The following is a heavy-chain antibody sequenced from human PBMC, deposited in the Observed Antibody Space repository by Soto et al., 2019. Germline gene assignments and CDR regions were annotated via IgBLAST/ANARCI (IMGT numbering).Heavy chain of an antibody. D-gene: IGHD6-6*01. J-gene: IGHJ6*02. V-gene: IGHV4-30-2*01. CDR1: GDSISRGGYS. CDR2: IYDSGST. Sequence: SETLSLTCAVSGDSISRGGYSWAWIRQPPGKALEWIGNIYDSGSTSYNPSLKSRVTISVDTSKNQFSLRLTSVTAADTAVYFCARGSSSYYDYGMDVWGQGTTVTVSS. CDR3: ARGSSSYYDYGMDV.